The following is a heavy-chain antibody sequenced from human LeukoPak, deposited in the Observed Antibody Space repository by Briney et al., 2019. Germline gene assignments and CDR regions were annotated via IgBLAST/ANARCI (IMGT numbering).Heavy chain of an antibody. D-gene: IGHD3-22*01. CDR3: ARGPGPADDGGGYCFDY. V-gene: IGHV1-46*01. Sequence: ASVKVSCKASGYTFTSYYLYWVRQAPGQGLEWMGVINPSGGSTTSAQKFQGRVTMTRDTSTSTVYMELRSLRSEDTAVYYCARGPGPADDGGGYCFDYWGQGALVTVSS. CDR1: GYTFTSYY. CDR2: INPSGGST. J-gene: IGHJ4*02.